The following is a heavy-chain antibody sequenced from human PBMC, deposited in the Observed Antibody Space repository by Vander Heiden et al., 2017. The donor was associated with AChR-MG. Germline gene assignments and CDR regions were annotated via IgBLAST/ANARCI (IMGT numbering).Heavy chain of an antibody. CDR3: ARAQVGATDFDY. Sequence: QVQRVQSGAEVKQHGSSLKDSCKGAGGPFSSYASSWVRRAPGQGLEWMGGIIPIFGTANYAQKFQGRVTITADESTSTAYMELSSLRSEDTAVYYCARAQVGATDFDYWGQGTLVTVSS. CDR2: IIPIFGTA. J-gene: IGHJ4*02. CDR1: GGPFSSYA. V-gene: IGHV1-69*01. D-gene: IGHD1-26*01.